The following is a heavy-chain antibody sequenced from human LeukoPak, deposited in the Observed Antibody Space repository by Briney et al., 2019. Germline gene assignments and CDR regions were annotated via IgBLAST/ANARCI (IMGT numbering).Heavy chain of an antibody. Sequence: PGGSLRLSCAASGFTLSSYAMSWVRQAPGKGLEWVSASGGDGGSTYADSVKGRFTISRDNSKNTLYLQVNSLRAEDTATYYCAKALNYWYFDLWGRGNLVTVSS. CDR3: AKALNYWYFDL. V-gene: IGHV3-23*01. J-gene: IGHJ2*01. CDR2: SGGDGGST. CDR1: GFTLSSYA.